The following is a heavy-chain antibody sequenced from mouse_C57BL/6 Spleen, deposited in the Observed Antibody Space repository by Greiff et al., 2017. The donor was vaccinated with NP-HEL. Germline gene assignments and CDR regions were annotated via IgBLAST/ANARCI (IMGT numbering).Heavy chain of an antibody. Sequence: EVKLVESEGGLVQPGSSMKLSCTASGFTFSDYYMAWVRQVPEKGLEWVANINYDGSSTYYLDSLKSRFIISRDNAKNILYLQMSSLKSEDTATYYCARDGGYYGSSYWYFDVWGTGTTVTVSS. D-gene: IGHD1-1*01. CDR3: ARDGGYYGSSYWYFDV. V-gene: IGHV5-16*01. J-gene: IGHJ1*03. CDR1: GFTFSDYY. CDR2: INYDGSST.